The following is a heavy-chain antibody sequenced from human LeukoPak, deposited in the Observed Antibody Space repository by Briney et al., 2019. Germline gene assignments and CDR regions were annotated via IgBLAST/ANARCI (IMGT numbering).Heavy chain of an antibody. CDR2: IKSKTDGGTT. Sequence: PGGSLRLSCAASGFTFSNYWMSWVRQAPGKRLEWVGRIKSKTDGGTTDYAAPVKGRFTISRDDSKNTLYLQMNSLKTEDTAVYHCTTLPVEMATKIRDYWGQGTLVTVSS. J-gene: IGHJ4*02. V-gene: IGHV3-15*01. D-gene: IGHD5-24*01. CDR1: GFTFSNYW. CDR3: TTLPVEMATKIRDY.